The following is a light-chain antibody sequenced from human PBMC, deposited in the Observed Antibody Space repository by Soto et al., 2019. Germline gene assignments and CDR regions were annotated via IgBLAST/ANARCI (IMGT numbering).Light chain of an antibody. CDR3: QAWDSSTVV. J-gene: IGLJ2*01. Sequence: SYELTQPPSVSVSPGQTASITCSGDKLGDKYACWYQQKPGQSPVLVIYQDSKRPSGIPERFSGSNSGNTATLTISGTQAMAEADYYCQAWDSSTVVFGGGTKLPVL. CDR2: QDS. V-gene: IGLV3-1*01. CDR1: KLGDKY.